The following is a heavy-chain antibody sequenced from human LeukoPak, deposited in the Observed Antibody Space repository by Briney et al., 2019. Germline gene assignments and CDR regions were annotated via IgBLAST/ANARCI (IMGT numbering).Heavy chain of an antibody. CDR2: INHSGST. CDR3: ARGSLIVEATMPIDY. J-gene: IGHJ4*02. D-gene: IGHD1-26*01. V-gene: IGHV4-34*01. Sequence: SETLSLTCAVYGGSFSGYYWSWIRQPPGKGLEWIGEINHSGSTNYNPSLKSRVTISVDTSKNQFSLKLSSVTAADTAVYYCARGSLIVEATMPIDYWGQGTLVTVSS. CDR1: GGSFSGYY.